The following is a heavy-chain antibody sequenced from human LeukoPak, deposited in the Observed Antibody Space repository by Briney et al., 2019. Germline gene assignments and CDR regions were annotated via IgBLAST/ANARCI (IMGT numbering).Heavy chain of an antibody. Sequence: PGRSLRLSCAASGFTFSSYAMHWVRQAPGKGLEWVAVISYDGSNKYYADSVKGRFTISGDNSKNTLYLQMNSLRAEDTAVYYCARAERYYDSSGYYRYWGQGTLVTVSS. CDR3: ARAERYYDSSGYYRY. V-gene: IGHV3-30-3*01. D-gene: IGHD3-22*01. CDR1: GFTFSSYA. CDR2: ISYDGSNK. J-gene: IGHJ4*02.